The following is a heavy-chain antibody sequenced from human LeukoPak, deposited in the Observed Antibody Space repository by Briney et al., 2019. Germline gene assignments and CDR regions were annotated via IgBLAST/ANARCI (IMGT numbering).Heavy chain of an antibody. CDR2: INHSGST. Sequence: SETLSLTCAVYGGSFSGYYWSWIRQPPGKGREWIGEINHSGSTNYNPPLKSRVTISVDTSKNQFSLKLSSVTDADTAVYYCARGGIAAAVYNWFDPWGQGTLVTVSS. CDR3: ARGGIAAAVYNWFDP. V-gene: IGHV4-34*01. CDR1: GGSFSGYY. J-gene: IGHJ5*02. D-gene: IGHD6-13*01.